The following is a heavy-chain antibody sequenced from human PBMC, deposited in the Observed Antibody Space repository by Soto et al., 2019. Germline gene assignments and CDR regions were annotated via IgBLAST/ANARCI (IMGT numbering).Heavy chain of an antibody. D-gene: IGHD3-16*01. CDR3: AGRLPTAASLDY. V-gene: IGHV3-53*01. CDR1: GFTVSNNH. J-gene: IGHJ4*02. CDR2: VHGGGST. Sequence: VQLVESGGGLIQPGGSLRLSCAASGFTVSNNHMTWVRQAAGKGLELVSFVHGGGSTSYADSVKGRFTISSDNSKNTLYLQMDSLRDEDAAIYYCAGRLPTAASLDYWGRGTLVTVSS.